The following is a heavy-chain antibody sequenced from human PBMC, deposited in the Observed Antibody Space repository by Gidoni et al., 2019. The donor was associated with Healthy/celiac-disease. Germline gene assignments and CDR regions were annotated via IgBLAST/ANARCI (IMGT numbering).Heavy chain of an antibody. CDR3: ARLSIAVAGEYYFDY. CDR2: IYHSGRT. Sequence: QVQLQESGPGLVTPSGTLSLTCAVSGGSISSSSWSSGVRLPPGKGLEWLGEIYHSGRTNYNPSLKSRVTISVDKSKNQFSLKLSSVTAADTAVYYCARLSIAVAGEYYFDYWGQGTLVTVSS. J-gene: IGHJ4*02. V-gene: IGHV4-4*02. CDR1: GGSISSSSW. D-gene: IGHD6-19*01.